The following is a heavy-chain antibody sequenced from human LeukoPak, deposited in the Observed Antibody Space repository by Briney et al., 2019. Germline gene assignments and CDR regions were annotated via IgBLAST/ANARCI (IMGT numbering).Heavy chain of an antibody. V-gene: IGHV3-7*01. CDR2: IKQDGSEE. J-gene: IGHJ3*02. CDR3: ARAIAGTTLAVDI. D-gene: IGHD1-26*01. Sequence: PGGSLRLSCAASGFTFRGYWMTWARQAPGRGLEWVANIKQDGSEEYYVDSVKGRFTISRDNAKNSLFLQMNSLRDEDTAVYYCARAIAGTTLAVDIWGQGTMVTVSS. CDR1: GFTFRGYW.